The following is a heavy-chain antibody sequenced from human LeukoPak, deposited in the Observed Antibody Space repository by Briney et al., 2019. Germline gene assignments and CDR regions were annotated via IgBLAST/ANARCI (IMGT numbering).Heavy chain of an antibody. V-gene: IGHV4-4*07. D-gene: IGHD2-2*01. CDR1: GGSISSYY. CDR2: IYTSGST. CDR3: ARDSDCSSTSCTIDY. J-gene: IGHJ4*02. Sequence: SETLSFTCTVSGGSISSYYWSWIRQPAGKGLEWIGRIYTSGSTNYNPSLKSRVTMSVDTSKNQFSLKLSSVTAADTAVYYCARDSDCSSTSCTIDYWGQGTLVTVSS.